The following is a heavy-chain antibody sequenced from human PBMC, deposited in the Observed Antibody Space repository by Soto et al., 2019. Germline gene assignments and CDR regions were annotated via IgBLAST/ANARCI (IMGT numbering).Heavy chain of an antibody. V-gene: IGHV1-2*04. J-gene: IGHJ5*02. CDR2: INPNSGGT. D-gene: IGHD1-26*01. CDR1: GYTFTGYY. Sequence: QVQLVQSGAEVKKPGASVKVSCKASGYTFTGYYMHWVRQAPGQGLEWMGWINPNSGGTNYAQKCQGWVTMTRDMSISTAYMELSRLRSDDTAVYYCAREGRLLGGWFDPWGQGTLVTVSS. CDR3: AREGRLLGGWFDP.